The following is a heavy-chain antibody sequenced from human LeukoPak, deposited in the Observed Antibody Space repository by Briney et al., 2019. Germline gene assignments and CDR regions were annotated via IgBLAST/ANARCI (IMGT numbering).Heavy chain of an antibody. Sequence: PGGSQRLSCAASGFTFSSYWMSWVRQAPGKGLEWVANIKQDGSEKYYVDSVKGRFTISRDNAKNSLYLQMNSLRAEDTAVYYCARDAPDMVRGGIDYWGQGTLVTVSS. CDR3: ARDAPDMVRGGIDY. CDR2: IKQDGSEK. J-gene: IGHJ4*02. V-gene: IGHV3-7*03. D-gene: IGHD3-10*01. CDR1: GFTFSSYW.